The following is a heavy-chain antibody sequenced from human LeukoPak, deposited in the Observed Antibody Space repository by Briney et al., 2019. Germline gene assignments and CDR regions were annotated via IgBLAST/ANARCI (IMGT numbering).Heavy chain of an antibody. D-gene: IGHD3-10*01. V-gene: IGHV1-2*02. CDR3: ARVDSFVWFGSVARTNYYFDF. CDR2: VNPNTGNT. J-gene: IGHJ4*02. CDR1: GYTFTGYD. Sequence: ASVKVSCKASGYTFTGYDMHWVRQAPGQGLEWMGWVNPNTGNTNYAQKFQGRVTMTRDTSISTAYMELSRLRSDDTAVYYCARVDSFVWFGSVARTNYYFDFWGQGTLVTVSS.